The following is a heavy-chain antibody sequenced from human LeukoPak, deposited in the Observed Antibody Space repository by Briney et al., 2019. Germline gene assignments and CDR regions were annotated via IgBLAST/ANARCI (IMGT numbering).Heavy chain of an antibody. CDR1: GFTFSSYS. CDR3: ARELGGLDAFDI. CDR2: ISSSSSYI. D-gene: IGHD2-15*01. J-gene: IGHJ3*02. V-gene: IGHV3-21*01. Sequence: PGGSLRLSCAASGFTFSSYSMNWVRQAPGKGLEWVSSISSSSSYIYYADSVKGRFTISRDNAKKSLYLQMNSPRAEDTAVYYCARELGGLDAFDIWGQGTMVTVSS.